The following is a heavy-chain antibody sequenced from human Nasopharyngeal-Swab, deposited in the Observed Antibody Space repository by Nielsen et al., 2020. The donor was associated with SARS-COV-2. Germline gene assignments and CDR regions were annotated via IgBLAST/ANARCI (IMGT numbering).Heavy chain of an antibody. CDR2: IYYSGST. J-gene: IGHJ6*02. Sequence: GSLRLSCTVSGGSVSSGSYYWSWIRQPPGKGLEWIGYIYYSGSTNYNPSLKSRVTISVDTSKNQFSLKLSSVTAADTAVYYCARVKGIAAANYYYGMDVWGQGTTVTVSS. CDR3: ARVKGIAAANYYYGMDV. V-gene: IGHV4-61*01. D-gene: IGHD6-13*01. CDR1: GGSVSSGSYY.